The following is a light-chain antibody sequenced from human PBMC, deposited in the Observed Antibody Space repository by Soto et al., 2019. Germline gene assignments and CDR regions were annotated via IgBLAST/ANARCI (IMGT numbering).Light chain of an antibody. V-gene: IGKV3-11*01. CDR1: QSIGNS. Sequence: TQSPSSLSASLGDRVTITCRASQSIGNSLAWYQQKPGQPPRLLIYDVSNRATGIPARFSGSGSGTDFTLTITSLETEDFAVYFCHQRYNWPRVTFGQGTRLEIK. CDR3: HQRYNWPRVT. J-gene: IGKJ5*01. CDR2: DVS.